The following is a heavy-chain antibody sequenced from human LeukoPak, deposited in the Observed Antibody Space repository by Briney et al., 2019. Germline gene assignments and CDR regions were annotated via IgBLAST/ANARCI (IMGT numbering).Heavy chain of an antibody. D-gene: IGHD1-26*01. J-gene: IGHJ4*02. CDR1: GYTFTSYG. CDR3: ATDRQYLGLDY. CDR2: ISAYNGNT. V-gene: IGHV1-18*01. Sequence: ASVKVSCKASGYTFTSYGISWVRQAPGQGLEWMGWISAYNGNTIYAQKFQGRVTMTEDTSTDTAYMELSSLRSEDTAVYYCATDRQYLGLDYWGQGTLVTVSS.